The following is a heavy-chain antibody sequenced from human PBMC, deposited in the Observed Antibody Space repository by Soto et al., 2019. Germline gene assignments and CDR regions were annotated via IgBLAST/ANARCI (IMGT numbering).Heavy chain of an antibody. CDR1: GFTSGSYW. CDR3: ARDGHNWNDLDY. V-gene: IGHV3-7*01. D-gene: IGHD1-20*01. Sequence: GGSLRLSCIASGFTSGSYWMNWVRQAPGKGLEWVAIIKNDGIEKYYVDSVKGRFTIYRDNAKNSLYLQMNSLRAEDTAVYYCARDGHNWNDLDYWGQGTLVTVSS. CDR2: IKNDGIEK. J-gene: IGHJ4*02.